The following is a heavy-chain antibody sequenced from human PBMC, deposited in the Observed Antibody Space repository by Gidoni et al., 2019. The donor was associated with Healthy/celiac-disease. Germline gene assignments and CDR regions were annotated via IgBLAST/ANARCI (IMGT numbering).Heavy chain of an antibody. CDR1: GYTFTSYA. CDR2: INAGNGNT. D-gene: IGHD3-10*01. Sequence: QVQLVQSGAEVKKPGASVKVSCKASGYTFTSYAMHWVRQAPGQRLEWMGWINAGNGNTKYSQKFQGRVTITRDTSASTAYMELSSLRSEDTAVYYCARDSNPSMVRGVGRGEYYYYGMDVWGQGTTVTVSS. V-gene: IGHV1-3*01. CDR3: ARDSNPSMVRGVGRGEYYYYGMDV. J-gene: IGHJ6*02.